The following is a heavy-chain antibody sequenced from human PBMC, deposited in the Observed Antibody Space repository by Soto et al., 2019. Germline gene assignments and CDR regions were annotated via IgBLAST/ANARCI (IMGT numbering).Heavy chain of an antibody. CDR1: GFSISDHY. Sequence: GSLRLSCAASGFSISDHYMSWVRQAPGKGLEWVSYSSNSGTFTKYADSVKGRFSISRDNAKNSLYLEINSLRGEDTAIYYCARSGDNYNVLDYWGQGTPVTVSS. D-gene: IGHD3-10*02. V-gene: IGHV3-11*03. J-gene: IGHJ4*02. CDR2: SSNSGTFT. CDR3: ARSGDNYNVLDY.